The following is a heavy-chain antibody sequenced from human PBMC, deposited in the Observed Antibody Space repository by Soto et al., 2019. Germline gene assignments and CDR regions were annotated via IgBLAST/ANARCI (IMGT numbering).Heavy chain of an antibody. Sequence: GGSLRLSRAAAGFTFSRYGMHWDRQAPGKGLEWVAVIWYDGSNKYYADSVKGRFTISRDNSKNTLYLQINSLRAEDTAVYYCARAISYYYGSGPPDYWGQGTLVTVSS. CDR3: ARAISYYYGSGPPDY. D-gene: IGHD3-10*01. CDR2: IWYDGSNK. CDR1: GFTFSRYG. J-gene: IGHJ4*02. V-gene: IGHV3-33*01.